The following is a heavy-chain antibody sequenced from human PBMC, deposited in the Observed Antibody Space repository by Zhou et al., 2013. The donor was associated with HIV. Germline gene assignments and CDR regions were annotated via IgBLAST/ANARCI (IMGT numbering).Heavy chain of an antibody. CDR1: GGTFSTYP. V-gene: IGHV1-69*05. D-gene: IGHD2-21*01. CDR3: AREAEVANDASIANDNWFDP. CDR2: IVPYFGTT. J-gene: IGHJ5*02. Sequence: QVQLVQSGAEVKKPGSSVKVSCKVSGGTFSTYPISWVRQAPGQGLEWVGGIVPYFGTTNYAQQFQGRVTITTDDSTSTVYIDLTNLRSDDTAVYYCAREAEVANDASIANDNWFDPWGQGTLVTVSS.